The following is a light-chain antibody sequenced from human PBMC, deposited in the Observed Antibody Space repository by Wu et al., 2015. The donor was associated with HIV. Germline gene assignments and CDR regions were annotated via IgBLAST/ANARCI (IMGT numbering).Light chain of an antibody. CDR2: SAS. J-gene: IGKJ1*01. CDR3: QQYNIWPET. Sequence: EIVMTQSPATLSVSPGERATLSCRASQSVRNYLAWYQQKPGQAPRLPIYSASTRATGIPARFSGSGSGTEFTLTIGSLQSEDFALYFCQQYNIWPETFGQGTKVEIK. V-gene: IGKV3-15*01. CDR1: QSVRNY.